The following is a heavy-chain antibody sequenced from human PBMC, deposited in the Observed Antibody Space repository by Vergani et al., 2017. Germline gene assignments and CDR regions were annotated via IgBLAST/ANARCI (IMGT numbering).Heavy chain of an antibody. Sequence: QVQLVQSGAEVKKPGASVKVSCKASGSTFTSYAMHWVRQAPGQRLEWMGWSNAGNGNTKYSQEFQGRVTITRDTSASTAYMELSSLRSEDMAVYYCAREQDYDSRGVRGRRPGGVDYWGQGTLVTVSS. V-gene: IGHV1-3*02. D-gene: IGHD3-22*01. J-gene: IGHJ4*02. CDR2: SNAGNGNT. CDR1: GSTFTSYA. CDR3: AREQDYDSRGVRGRRPGGVDY.